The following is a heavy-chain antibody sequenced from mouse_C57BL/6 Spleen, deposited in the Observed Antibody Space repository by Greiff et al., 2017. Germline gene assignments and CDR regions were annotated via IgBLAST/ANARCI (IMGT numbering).Heavy chain of an antibody. V-gene: IGHV1-59*01. Sequence: QVQLQQPGAELVRPGTSVKLSCKASGYTFTSYWMHWVKQRPGQGLEWIGVIDPSDSYTNYNQKFKGKATLTLDTSSSTAYMQLSSLTSEDSAVYYCASDDYDVVDYWGQGTTLTVSS. CDR2: IDPSDSYT. CDR3: ASDDYDVVDY. J-gene: IGHJ2*01. CDR1: GYTFTSYW. D-gene: IGHD2-4*01.